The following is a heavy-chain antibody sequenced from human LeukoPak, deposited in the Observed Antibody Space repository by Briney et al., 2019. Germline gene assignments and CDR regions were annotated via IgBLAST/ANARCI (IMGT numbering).Heavy chain of an antibody. J-gene: IGHJ5*02. CDR3: ARTMGGPAAIFMGYSNWFDP. CDR1: GCTFSSYA. D-gene: IGHD2-2*01. Sequence: SVKVSCKASGCTFSSYAISWVRQAPGQGLEWMGGIIPIVGAANYAQKFQGRVTITTDESTSTAYMELSILRSEDTAVYYCARTMGGPAAIFMGYSNWFDPWGPGTLVTVS. CDR2: IIPIVGAA. V-gene: IGHV1-69*05.